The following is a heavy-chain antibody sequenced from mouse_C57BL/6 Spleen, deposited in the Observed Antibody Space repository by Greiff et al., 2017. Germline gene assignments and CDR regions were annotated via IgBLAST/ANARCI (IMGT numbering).Heavy chain of an antibody. CDR3: ARVEDYYGSSYYAMDY. Sequence: EVQLQQSGPGLVKPSQSLSLTCSVTGYSITSGYYWNWIRQFPGNKLEWMGYISYDGSNNYNPSLKNRISITRDTSKNQFFLKLNSVTTEDTATYYCARVEDYYGSSYYAMDYWGQGTSVTVSS. CDR1: GYSITSGYY. J-gene: IGHJ4*01. V-gene: IGHV3-6*01. D-gene: IGHD1-1*01. CDR2: ISYDGSN.